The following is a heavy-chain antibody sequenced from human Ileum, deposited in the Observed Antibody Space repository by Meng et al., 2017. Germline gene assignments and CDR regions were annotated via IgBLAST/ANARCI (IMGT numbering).Heavy chain of an antibody. CDR2: DYRSGSI. V-gene: IGHV4-39*07. D-gene: IGHD5-12*01. CDR1: SGSITTTDSY. CDR3: ARVDGDSAYLHRGAFDV. Sequence: SETLSLTCTVSSGSITTTDSYWAWIRQPPGKGLEWMGGDYRSGSIYSNPSLKSRVTVSVDTSKNQFSLKLTSVTAADTAVYYCARVDGDSAYLHRGAFDVWGPGALVTVSS. J-gene: IGHJ3*01.